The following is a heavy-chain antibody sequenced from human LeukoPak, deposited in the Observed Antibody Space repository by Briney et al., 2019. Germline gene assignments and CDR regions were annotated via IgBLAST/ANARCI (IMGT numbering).Heavy chain of an antibody. V-gene: IGHV1-8*02. Sequence: ASVKVSCKASGYTFTSYGISWVRQAPGQGLEWMGWMNPNSGNTGYAQKFQGRVTMTRNTSISTAYMELSSLRSEDTAVYYCARGAFSYSINMVRGVTGEWGQGTLVTVSS. CDR1: GYTFTSYG. CDR3: ARGAFSYSINMVRGVTGE. CDR2: MNPNSGNT. J-gene: IGHJ4*02. D-gene: IGHD3-10*01.